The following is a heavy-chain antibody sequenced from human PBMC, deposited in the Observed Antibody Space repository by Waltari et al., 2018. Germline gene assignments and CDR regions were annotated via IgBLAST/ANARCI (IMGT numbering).Heavy chain of an antibody. V-gene: IGHV4-39*01. J-gene: IGHJ4*02. CDR1: GGSISSSSYY. CDR2: IYDSGST. D-gene: IGHD2-15*01. Sequence: QLQLQESGPGLVKPSETLSLTCTVSGGSISSSSYYWGWIRQTPGKGLEWIGSIYDSGSTYYNPSLKSRVTISVDTSKNQFSLKLSSVTAADTAVYYCARRIVVVVAATRDLFDYWGQGTLVTVSS. CDR3: ARRIVVVVAATRDLFDY.